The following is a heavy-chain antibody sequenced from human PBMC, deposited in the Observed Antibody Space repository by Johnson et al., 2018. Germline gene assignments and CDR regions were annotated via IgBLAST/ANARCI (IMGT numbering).Heavy chain of an antibody. V-gene: IGHV4-59*01. Sequence: QVQLQESGPGLVKPSETLSLTCTVSGGSISSYYWSWIRQPPGKGLEWIGYIYYSGSTNYNPSLKSRVTISVDTSKNQFSLKLSSVTAADTAVYYCARARVRQLVPVYYYYGMDVWGQGTTVTVSS. CDR1: GGSISSYY. J-gene: IGHJ6*02. CDR3: ARARVRQLVPVYYYYGMDV. D-gene: IGHD6-6*01. CDR2: IYYSGST.